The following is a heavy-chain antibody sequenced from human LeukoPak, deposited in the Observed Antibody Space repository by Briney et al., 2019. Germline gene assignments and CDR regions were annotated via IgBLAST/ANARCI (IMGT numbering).Heavy chain of an antibody. CDR3: ARGSGITIFGVGYFDY. CDR1: GGSISSGGYY. Sequence: PSETLSLTCTVSGGSISSGGYYWSWIRQHPGKGLEWIGYIYYGGSTYYNPSLKSRVTISVDTSKNQFSLKLSSVTAADTAVYYCARGSGITIFGVGYFDYWGQGTLVTVSS. V-gene: IGHV4-31*03. D-gene: IGHD3-3*01. CDR2: IYYGGST. J-gene: IGHJ4*02.